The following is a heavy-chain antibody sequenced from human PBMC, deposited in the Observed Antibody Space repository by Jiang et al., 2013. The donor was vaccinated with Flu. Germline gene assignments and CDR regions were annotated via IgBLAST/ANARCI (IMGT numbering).Heavy chain of an antibody. CDR2: IIPILGVT. V-gene: IGHV1-69*04. D-gene: IGHD3-22*01. J-gene: IGHJ3*01. Sequence: GAEVKKPGSSVKVSCKASGGTFSNYGISWVRQAPGQGLEWMGRIIPILGVTNYAQKFQGRATITADKSTSTAYVDLSSLRSEDTATYYCANTHYYDTRGSHYDAFDVWGQGTMVTVSS. CDR3: ANTHYYDTRGSHYDAFDV. CDR1: GGTFSNYG.